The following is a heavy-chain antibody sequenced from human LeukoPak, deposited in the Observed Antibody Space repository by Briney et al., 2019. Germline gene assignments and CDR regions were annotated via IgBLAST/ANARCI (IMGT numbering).Heavy chain of an antibody. CDR1: GFTFSTYW. CDR2: TNADGSST. Sequence: GGSLRLSCAASGFTFSTYWMHWVRQAPGKGLVWVSRTNADGSSTSYADSVKGRFTISRDNAKNTLYLQMNSLRADDTAVYYCARGGLEPVDYWGQGTLVTISS. J-gene: IGHJ4*02. V-gene: IGHV3-74*01. CDR3: ARGGLEPVDY. D-gene: IGHD1-1*01.